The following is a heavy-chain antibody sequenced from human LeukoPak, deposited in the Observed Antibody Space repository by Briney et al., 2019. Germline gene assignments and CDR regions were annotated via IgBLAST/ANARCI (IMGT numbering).Heavy chain of an antibody. D-gene: IGHD6-6*01. J-gene: IGHJ6*03. CDR3: ARDVKFSSSPGYYMDV. CDR1: AFTFSRYA. Sequence: GGSLRLSCAASAFTFSRYAMHWVRQAPGKGLKWVAIMSYDGSKKFYADSVKGRFTISRDNSKNTLFLQMNSLRADDTAVYYCARDVKFSSSPGYYMDVWGKGTTVTVSS. CDR2: MSYDGSKK. V-gene: IGHV3-30*04.